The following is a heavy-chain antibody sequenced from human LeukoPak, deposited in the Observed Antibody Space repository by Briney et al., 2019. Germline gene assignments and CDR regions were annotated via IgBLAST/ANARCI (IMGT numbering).Heavy chain of an antibody. V-gene: IGHV3-33*01. CDR3: ARVANITTFGMDV. CDR1: GFTFSSFG. J-gene: IGHJ6*02. Sequence: PGGSLRLSCAASGFTFSSFGMHGGRQAPGKGLEWVVVIWYDGSKKYYADYVKGRFTTSRDNSKNTLYLQMSSLRGEDTSVYYCARVANITTFGMDVWGQGTTVTVSS. D-gene: IGHD3-9*01. CDR2: IWYDGSKK.